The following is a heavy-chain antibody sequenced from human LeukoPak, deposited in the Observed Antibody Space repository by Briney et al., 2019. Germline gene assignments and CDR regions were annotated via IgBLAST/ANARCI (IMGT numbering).Heavy chain of an antibody. CDR1: GFTFSSYS. CDR2: ISSSSSYI. J-gene: IGHJ4*02. CDR3: ARRGAAAGSAFDY. D-gene: IGHD6-13*01. V-gene: IGHV3-21*01. Sequence: PGGSLRLSCAASGFTFSSYSMNWVRQAPGKGLEWVSSISSSSSYIYYADSVKGRFTISRDNAKNSLYLQMNSLRAEDTAVYYCARRGAAAGSAFDYSGQGTLVTVSS.